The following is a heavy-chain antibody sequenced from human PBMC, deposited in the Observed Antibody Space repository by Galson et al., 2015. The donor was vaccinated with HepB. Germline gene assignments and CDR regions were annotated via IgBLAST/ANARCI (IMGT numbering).Heavy chain of an antibody. J-gene: IGHJ5*02. CDR1: GGTFSSYT. V-gene: IGHV1-69*02. D-gene: IGHD2-15*01. CDR2: IIPILGIA. CDR3: ALSIVVVVAATGWFDP. Sequence: SCKASGGTFSSYTISWVRQAPGQGLEWMGRIIPILGIANYAQKFQGRVTITADKSTSTAYMELSSLRSEDTAVYYCALSIVVVVAATGWFDPWGQGTLVTVSS.